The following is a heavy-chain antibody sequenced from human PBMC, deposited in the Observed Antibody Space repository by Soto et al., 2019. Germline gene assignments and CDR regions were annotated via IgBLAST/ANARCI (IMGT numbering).Heavy chain of an antibody. D-gene: IGHD6-6*01. J-gene: IGHJ6*02. Sequence: SETLSLTCAVYGGSFSGYYGSWIRQPPGKGLEWIGEINHSGSTNYNSSLKSRVTISIDTSKNLFSLKLNAVTASDTAMYYCARHGGRGSSSQRYYYYAMDVWGQGTTVTVSS. V-gene: IGHV4-34*01. CDR3: ARHGGRGSSSQRYYYYAMDV. CDR1: GGSFSGYY. CDR2: INHSGST.